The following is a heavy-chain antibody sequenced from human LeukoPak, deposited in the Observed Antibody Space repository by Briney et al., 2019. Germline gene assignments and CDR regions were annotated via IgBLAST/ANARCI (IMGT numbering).Heavy chain of an antibody. V-gene: IGHV4-39*01. CDR3: ARRPSFYNDHSPSYYSYMDV. CDR2: VFYSGST. D-gene: IGHD2/OR15-2a*01. CDR1: GGSIKNVLYY. Sequence: SETLSLTCNVSGGSIKNVLYYWGWIRQPPGKGLEWIGSVFYSGSTHFNPSLKSRVTISVDTSKNHFSLNLSSVTAEDTAVYYCARRPSFYNDHSPSYYSYMDVWGKGTTVTVSS. J-gene: IGHJ6*03.